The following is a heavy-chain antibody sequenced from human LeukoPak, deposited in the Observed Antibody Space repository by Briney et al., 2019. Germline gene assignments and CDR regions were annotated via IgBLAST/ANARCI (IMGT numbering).Heavy chain of an antibody. CDR1: GGSSSGYY. D-gene: IGHD6-19*01. J-gene: IGHJ4*02. Sequence: SETLSLTCAVYGGSSSGYYWSWIRQPPGKGLEWIGEINHSGSTNYNPSLKSRVTISVDTSKNQFSLKLSSVTAADTAVYYCARKQWLRTCFDYWGQGTLVTVSS. CDR3: ARKQWLRTCFDY. CDR2: INHSGST. V-gene: IGHV4-34*01.